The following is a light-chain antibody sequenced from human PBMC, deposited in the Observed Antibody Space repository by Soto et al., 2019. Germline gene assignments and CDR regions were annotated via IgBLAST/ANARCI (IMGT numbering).Light chain of an antibody. CDR1: QDIRSS. CDR2: TVS. Sequence: DIQLTQSPSFLSASVGDRLTITCRASQDIRSSLAWYQQKPGKAPNLLIYTVSTLQSWVPSRFSGSRSGKELTLTISGLQHEDFATYYCQQFNSYPFTFGVGTKVEI. CDR3: QQFNSYPFT. J-gene: IGKJ4*01. V-gene: IGKV1-9*01.